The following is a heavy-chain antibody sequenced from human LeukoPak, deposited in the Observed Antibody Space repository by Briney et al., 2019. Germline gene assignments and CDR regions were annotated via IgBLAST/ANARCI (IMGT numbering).Heavy chain of an antibody. D-gene: IGHD5-18*01. CDR3: ARGEGYSYGYGDY. V-gene: IGHV4-34*01. J-gene: IGHJ4*02. CDR1: GGSFSGYY. Sequence: SETLSLTCAVYGGSFSGYYWSWIRQPPGKGLEWIGEINHSGSTNYNPSLKSRVTISVDTSKNQFSLKLSSVTAADTAMYYCARGEGYSYGYGDYWGQGTLVTVSS. CDR2: INHSGST.